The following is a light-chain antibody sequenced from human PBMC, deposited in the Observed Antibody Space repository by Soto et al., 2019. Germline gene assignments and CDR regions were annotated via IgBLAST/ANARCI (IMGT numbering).Light chain of an antibody. V-gene: IGKV3-20*01. J-gene: IGKJ2*01. CDR2: GSS. CDR1: QSVSNNY. Sequence: EVVLTQSPGTLSLSPGERATLSCRASQSVSNNYLAWYQQKPGQSPKLLIFGSSDRATGIPDRFSGSGSGTHFTRTISSLEPEDFAVYYCQQYGSSPPYTFGQGTKLEIK. CDR3: QQYGSSPPYT.